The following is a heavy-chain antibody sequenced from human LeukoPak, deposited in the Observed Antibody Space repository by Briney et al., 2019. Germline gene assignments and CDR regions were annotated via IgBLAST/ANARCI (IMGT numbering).Heavy chain of an antibody. D-gene: IGHD3-10*01. CDR2: IDPTDSYT. J-gene: IGHJ4*02. Sequence: GGSPRLSCKGSGYSFTNYWITWVRQMPGKGLEWLGRIDPTDSYTNYSPSFQGHVTISADKSISTAYLQWSSLKTSDTAMYYCARHYGSGSPLDHWGQGTLVTVSS. CDR3: ARHYGSGSPLDH. CDR1: GYSFTNYW. V-gene: IGHV5-10-1*01.